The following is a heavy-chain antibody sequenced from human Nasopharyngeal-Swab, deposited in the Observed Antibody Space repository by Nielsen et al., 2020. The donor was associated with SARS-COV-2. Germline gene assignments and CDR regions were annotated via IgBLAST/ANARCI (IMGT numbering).Heavy chain of an antibody. CDR1: GYTFTNYA. V-gene: IGHV7-4-1*02. D-gene: IGHD6-19*01. Sequence: ASVKVSCKASGYTFTNYALNWVRQAPGQGLEGMGWINKNTGNPTYAQGFTGRFVFSLDTSVSTAYLQISGLKSEDTAVYRCAREGDASVPGTLFDYWGQGTQVTVSS. J-gene: IGHJ4*02. CDR3: AREGDASVPGTLFDY. CDR2: INKNTGNP.